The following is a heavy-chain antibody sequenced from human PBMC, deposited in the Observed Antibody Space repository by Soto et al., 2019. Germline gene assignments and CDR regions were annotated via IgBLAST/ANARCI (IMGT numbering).Heavy chain of an antibody. D-gene: IGHD5-12*01. CDR3: ARGYSGYDGIDY. V-gene: IGHV3-33*01. CDR1: GFTFSSYG. J-gene: IGHJ4*02. CDR2: IWYDGSNK. Sequence: QVQLVESGGGVVQPGRSLRLSCAASGFTFSSYGMHWVRQAPGKGLEWVAVIWYDGSNKYYADSVKGRFTISRDNSKNTLYLQMNRLRAEDTAVYYCARGYSGYDGIDYWGQGTLVTVSS.